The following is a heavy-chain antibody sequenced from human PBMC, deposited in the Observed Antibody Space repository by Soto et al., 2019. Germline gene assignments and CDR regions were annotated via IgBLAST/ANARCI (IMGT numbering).Heavy chain of an antibody. J-gene: IGHJ4*02. CDR1: GGSITNYY. CDR3: ARGFHDYGDD. V-gene: IGHV4-59*01. CDR2: IYDIGTA. D-gene: IGHD2-21*01. Sequence: SETLSLTCAVSGGSITNYYWTWIRQPPGKGLEWIGYIYDIGTAIYSPSLKSRVTFSVDKSKSQFSLRLTSVTAADTAVYFCARGFHDYGDDWGQGTLVTVSS.